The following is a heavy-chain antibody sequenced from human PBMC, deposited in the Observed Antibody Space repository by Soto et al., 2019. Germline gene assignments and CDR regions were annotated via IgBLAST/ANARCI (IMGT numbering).Heavy chain of an antibody. D-gene: IGHD2-21*02. CDR3: ARDLWDYYGTDCYPLXV. CDR1: GGSISSSNW. Sequence: PSETLSLTCAVSGGSISSSNWWSWVRQPPGKGLEWIGYMYSTGSTVYNPSFKSRVTISVDTSKNQFSLKLNSVTAADTAVYYCARDLWDYYGTDCYPLXVWGQGTTVXVSS. CDR2: MYSTGST. V-gene: IGHV4-4*02. J-gene: IGHJ6*02.